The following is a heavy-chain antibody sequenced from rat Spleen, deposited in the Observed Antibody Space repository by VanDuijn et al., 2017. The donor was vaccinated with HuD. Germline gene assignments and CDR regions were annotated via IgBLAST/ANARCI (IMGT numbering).Heavy chain of an antibody. CDR3: TRGRSGDGYYFDY. V-gene: IGHV2-13*01. CDR2: LWGNGNT. CDR1: GISLTCHH. J-gene: IGHJ2*01. D-gene: IGHD1-1*01. Sequence: QAQLTESGPGLVQPSLTLSPTSPPYGISLTCHHVSWLAQPTGDGLGGMGVLWGNGNTNYNSALKSRLSISRDTSKSQVFLKMNSLQTEDTAIYFCTRGRSGDGYYFDYWGQGVMVTVSS.